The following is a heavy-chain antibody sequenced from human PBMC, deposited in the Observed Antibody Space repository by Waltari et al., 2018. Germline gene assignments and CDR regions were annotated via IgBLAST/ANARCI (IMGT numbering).Heavy chain of an antibody. V-gene: IGHV1-2*02. CDR1: GYTFTDYH. CDR2: FNPKKGDS. D-gene: IGHD1-26*01. CDR3: ARDPGPIMGAPDL. J-gene: IGHJ5*02. Sequence: QEHLVQSGSEVTKPGASVKIYCQASGYTFTDYHLHWFRQTPCQGFAWMGWFNPKKGDSNSAENFLGRVTMTRDTSIDTVYLDLSGLRSDDTAIFFCARDPGPIMGAPDLWGQGTQVTVSS.